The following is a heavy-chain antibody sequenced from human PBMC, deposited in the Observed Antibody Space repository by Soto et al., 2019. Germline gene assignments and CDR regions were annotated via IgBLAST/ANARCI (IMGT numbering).Heavy chain of an antibody. CDR3: AKDYDMPPYYYYYMDV. Sequence: GGSLRLSCAASGFTFRDYAMSWVRQAPGKGLEWVSAIIGRGGTTYYADSVKGRFTISRDNSKNTLYLQMNSLRAEDTAVYYCAKDYDMPPYYYYYMDVWGQGTTVTVSS. CDR1: GFTFRDYA. V-gene: IGHV3-23*01. CDR2: IIGRGGTT. J-gene: IGHJ6*03. D-gene: IGHD3-9*01.